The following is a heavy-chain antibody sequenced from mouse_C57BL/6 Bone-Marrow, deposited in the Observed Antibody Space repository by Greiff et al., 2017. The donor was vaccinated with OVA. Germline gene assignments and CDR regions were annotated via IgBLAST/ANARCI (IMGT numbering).Heavy chain of an antibody. CDR1: GYTFTNYW. CDR2: IYPGGGYT. CDR3: ARRDTKGYWYFDV. V-gene: IGHV1-63*01. Sequence: VQLQQSGAELVRPGTSVKMSCKASGYTFTNYWIGWAKQRPGHGLEWIGDIYPGGGYTNYNEKFKGKATLTADKSSSTAYMQFSSLTSEDSAIYYCARRDTKGYWYFDVWGTGTTVTVSS. D-gene: IGHD1-1*01. J-gene: IGHJ1*03.